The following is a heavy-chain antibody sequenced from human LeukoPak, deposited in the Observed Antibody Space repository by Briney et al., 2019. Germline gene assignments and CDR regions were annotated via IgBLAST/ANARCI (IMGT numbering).Heavy chain of an antibody. D-gene: IGHD6-13*01. CDR2: IYYSGST. CDR3: ARVTGYMTEDFFDY. J-gene: IGHJ4*02. CDR1: GGSISSSSYY. V-gene: IGHV4-39*07. Sequence: SETLSLTCTVSGGSISSSSYYWGWIRQPPGKGLEWIGSIYYSGSTYYNPSLKSRVTISVDTSRNQFSLRLSSVTAADTAVYYCARVTGYMTEDFFDYWGQGTLVTVSS.